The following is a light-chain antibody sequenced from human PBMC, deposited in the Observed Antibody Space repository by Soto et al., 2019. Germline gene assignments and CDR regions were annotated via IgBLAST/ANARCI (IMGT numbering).Light chain of an antibody. CDR2: GAS. V-gene: IGKV3-20*01. CDR1: QSVSSK. Sequence: EIVMTQSPATLSVSPGERATLSCRASQSVSSKLAWYQQKPGQAPRLLIYGASSRATGIPDRFSGSGSGTDFTLTISRLEPEDFAVYYCQQYGSSPRTVGQGTRREIK. CDR3: QQYGSSPRT. J-gene: IGKJ5*01.